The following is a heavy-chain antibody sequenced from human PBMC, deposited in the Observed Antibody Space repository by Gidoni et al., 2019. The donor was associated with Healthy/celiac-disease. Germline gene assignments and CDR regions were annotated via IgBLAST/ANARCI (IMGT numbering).Heavy chain of an antibody. D-gene: IGHD5-18*01. CDR2: IKSKTDGGTT. Sequence: VQLVESGGGLVKPGGSLRLSCAASGFTFSNAWMSWVRQAPGKGLEWVGRIKSKTDGGTTDYAAPVKGRFTISRDDSKNTLYLQMNSLKTEDTAVYYCTTDPEYSYEMDVGYWGQGTLVTVSS. CDR3: TTDPEYSYEMDVGY. CDR1: GFTFSNAW. V-gene: IGHV3-15*01. J-gene: IGHJ4*02.